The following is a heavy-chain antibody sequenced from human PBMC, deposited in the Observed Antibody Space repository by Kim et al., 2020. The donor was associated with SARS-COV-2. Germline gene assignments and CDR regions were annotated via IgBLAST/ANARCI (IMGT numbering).Heavy chain of an antibody. CDR1: GGSISSYY. D-gene: IGHD2-21*02. CDR2: IYYSGST. CDR3: ARGTCGGDCYPDY. J-gene: IGHJ4*02. V-gene: IGHV4-59*13. Sequence: SETLSLTCTVSGGSISSYYWSWIRQPPGKGLEWIAYIYYSGSTNYNPSLKSRVTISVDTSKNQFSLKLSSVTAADTAVYYCARGTCGGDCYPDYWGQGTLVTVSS.